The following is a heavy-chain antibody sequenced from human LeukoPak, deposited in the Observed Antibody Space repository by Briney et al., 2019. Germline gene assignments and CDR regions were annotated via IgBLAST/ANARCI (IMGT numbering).Heavy chain of an antibody. J-gene: IGHJ4*02. CDR1: GGSISSYY. Sequence: SETLSLTCSVSGGSISSYYWGWIRQPPGRGLDYIGFIHFSGSTNYNPSLEGRVTISADTSTNQFSLKLNSVTAADTAVYYCARGSVTPFDYWGQGTLVTVSS. CDR2: IHFSGST. D-gene: IGHD2-21*02. V-gene: IGHV4-59*01. CDR3: ARGSVTPFDY.